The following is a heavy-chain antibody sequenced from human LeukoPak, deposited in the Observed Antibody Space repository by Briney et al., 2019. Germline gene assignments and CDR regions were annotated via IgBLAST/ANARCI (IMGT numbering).Heavy chain of an antibody. CDR1: GFTFSNYA. CDR2: ISGSGGTP. V-gene: IGHV3-23*01. D-gene: IGHD6-19*01. J-gene: IGHJ4*02. CDR3: AKEYSSGWYYFDY. Sequence: GGSLRLSCAASGFTFSNYAMSWVRQAPGKGLEGVAAISGSGGTPYYADAVKGRFTISRDNSKSTMYLQMNSLRAEDTAVYYCAKEYSSGWYYFDYWGQGTLVTVSS.